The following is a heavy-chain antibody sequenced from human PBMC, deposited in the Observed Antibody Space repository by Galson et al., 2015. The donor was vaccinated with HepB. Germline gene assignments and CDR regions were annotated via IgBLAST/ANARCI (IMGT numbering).Heavy chain of an antibody. CDR2: MSHDGNIR. D-gene: IGHD6-19*01. J-gene: IGHJ4*02. V-gene: IGHV3-30-3*01. CDR1: GFTFRNYV. CDR3: AKDSPNIAVTGTSCLDY. Sequence: SLRLSCAASGFTFRNYVMHWVRQAPGKGLEWVAVMSHDGNIRYHADSVKDRFTISRGSSKSTLYLQMNSLRDEDTAIYYCAKDSPNIAVTGTSCLDYWGQGTLVTVSP.